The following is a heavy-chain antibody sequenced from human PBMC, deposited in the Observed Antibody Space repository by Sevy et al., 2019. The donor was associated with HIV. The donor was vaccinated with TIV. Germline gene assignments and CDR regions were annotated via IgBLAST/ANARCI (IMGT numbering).Heavy chain of an antibody. CDR2: ISYDGSNK. Sequence: GGSLRLSCAASGFTFSSYAMHWVRQAPGKGLEWVAVISYDGSNKYYADSVKGRFTISRDNSKNTLYLQMNSLRAEDTVVYYCAGDLGLKICGYYGMDVWGQGTTVTVSS. CDR1: GFTFSSYA. D-gene: IGHD2-21*01. J-gene: IGHJ6*02. CDR3: AGDLGLKICGYYGMDV. V-gene: IGHV3-30-3*01.